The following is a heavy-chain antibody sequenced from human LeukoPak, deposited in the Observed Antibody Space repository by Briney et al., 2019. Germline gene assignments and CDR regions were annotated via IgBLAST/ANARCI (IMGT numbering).Heavy chain of an antibody. CDR2: IYHTGTT. D-gene: IGHD2-2*01. CDR3: ARGSGWCSSSTCYSFDY. CDR1: GGSIISYY. J-gene: IGHJ4*02. Sequence: TPSETLSLTCSVSGGSIISYYRSWIRQPPGRGLEWIGYIYHTGTTNYNPSLKSRVTISVNTSTNQLSLRLNSVTAADTAVYYCARGSGWCSSSTCYSFDYWGQGSLVTVSS. V-gene: IGHV4-59*01.